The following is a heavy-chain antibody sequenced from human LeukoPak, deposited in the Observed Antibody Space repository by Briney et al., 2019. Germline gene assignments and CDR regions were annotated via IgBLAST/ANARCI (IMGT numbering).Heavy chain of an antibody. CDR2: IKEDGSEK. CDR3: ARDWVAGVPFDAFDI. D-gene: IGHD3-10*01. Sequence: GGSLRLSCAASGFTLSSYWLSWVRQAPGKGLEWVANIKEDGSEKYYVDSVKGRFTISRDNAQNSVYLHMNSLTAEDTALYYCARDWVAGVPFDAFDIWGQGTMVSVSS. J-gene: IGHJ3*02. CDR1: GFTLSSYW. V-gene: IGHV3-7*03.